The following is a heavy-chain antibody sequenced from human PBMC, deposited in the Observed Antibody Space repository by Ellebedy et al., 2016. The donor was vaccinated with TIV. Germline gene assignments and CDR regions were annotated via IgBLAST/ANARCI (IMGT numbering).Heavy chain of an antibody. CDR3: AKARSWATDPYYGMDV. Sequence: GESLKISCSASGFTFGSFAMTWVRQAPGKGLEWVSGINGGGTTYYADSVKGRFTLSGDNSKNTLYLEMNSLRVEDTAVYFCAKARSWATDPYYGMDVWGQGTTVTVSS. J-gene: IGHJ6*02. D-gene: IGHD3-16*01. V-gene: IGHV3-23*01. CDR1: GFTFGSFA. CDR2: INGGGTT.